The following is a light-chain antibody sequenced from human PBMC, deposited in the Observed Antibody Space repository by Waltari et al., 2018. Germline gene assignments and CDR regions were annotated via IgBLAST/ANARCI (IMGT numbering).Light chain of an antibody. V-gene: IGLV2-8*01. Sequence: QSALTQPPSASGSPGQSVTISCTGTSSDVGAYNFVSWYQQHPGKAPKLMIYEVSKRPSGVPDRFSGSISCHTSSLTVSGLQTEDEADYYCNSYAGTTNYVFGTGTMVTVL. CDR3: NSYAGTTNYV. J-gene: IGLJ1*01. CDR1: SSDVGAYNF. CDR2: EVS.